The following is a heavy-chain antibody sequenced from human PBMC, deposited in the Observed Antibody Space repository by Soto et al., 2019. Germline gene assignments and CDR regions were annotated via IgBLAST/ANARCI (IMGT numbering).Heavy chain of an antibody. D-gene: IGHD6-6*01. CDR1: GFTFSNYA. CDR2: ISGSGGGT. CDR3: ARGIAARTPPDN. J-gene: IGHJ4*02. Sequence: GGSLRLSCAASGFTFSNYAMSWVRRAPGKGLEWVSSISGSGGGTFYADSLKGRFTISRDNAKNSVYLQMNSLRAEDTAVYYCARGIAARTPPDNWGQGTLVTVSS. V-gene: IGHV3-23*01.